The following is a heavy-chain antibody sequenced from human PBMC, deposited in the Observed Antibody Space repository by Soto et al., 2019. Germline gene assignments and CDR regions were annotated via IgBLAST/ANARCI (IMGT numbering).Heavy chain of an antibody. V-gene: IGHV4-31*03. CDR3: ARAVLATYYDFWSGPNNWFDP. Sequence: QVQLQESGPGLVKPSQTLSLTCTVSGGSISSGGYYWSWIRQHPGKGLEWIGYIYYSGSTYYNPSHKSRVTKSVYTSKNQYSLKLSSVTAADTAVYYCARAVLATYYDFWSGPNNWFDPWGQGTLVTVSS. CDR1: GGSISSGGYY. J-gene: IGHJ5*02. CDR2: IYYSGST. D-gene: IGHD3-3*01.